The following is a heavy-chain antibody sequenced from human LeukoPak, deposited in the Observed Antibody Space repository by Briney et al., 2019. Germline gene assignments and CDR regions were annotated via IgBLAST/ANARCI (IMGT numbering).Heavy chain of an antibody. D-gene: IGHD2-15*01. CDR3: ARGVVVVAATYNWFDP. Sequence: PSETLSLTCAVYGGSFSGYYWSWIRQPPGKGLEWIGYIYYSGSTNYNPSLKSRVTISVDTSKNQFSLKLSSVTAADTAVYYCARGVVVVAATYNWFDPWGQGTLVTVSS. J-gene: IGHJ5*02. V-gene: IGHV4-59*01. CDR2: IYYSGST. CDR1: GGSFSGYY.